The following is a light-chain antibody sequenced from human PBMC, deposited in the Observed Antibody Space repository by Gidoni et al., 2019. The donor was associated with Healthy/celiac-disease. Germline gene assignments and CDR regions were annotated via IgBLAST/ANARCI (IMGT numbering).Light chain of an antibody. Sequence: EIVLTQSPATLSLSPGERATLSCRASQSVSSYLAWYQQKPGQAPRLLIYDASNRATGLPARFSGSGSWTDFTLTISSREPEDFAVYYCQQRSNWSLTFGQGTKVEIK. V-gene: IGKV3-11*01. CDR2: DAS. CDR1: QSVSSY. CDR3: QQRSNWSLT. J-gene: IGKJ1*01.